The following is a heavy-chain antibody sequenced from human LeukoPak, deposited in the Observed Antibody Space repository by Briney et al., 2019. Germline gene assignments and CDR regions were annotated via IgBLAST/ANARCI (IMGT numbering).Heavy chain of an antibody. Sequence: ASVKVSCKASGYTFTSYYMHWVRQAPGQGLEWTGIIKPSGGSTSYAQKFQRRVTMTRDMSTSTVYMELSSLRSEDTDVYYCARGKSRSMMVVVSDDFDYWGQGTLVTVSS. CDR1: GYTFTSYY. J-gene: IGHJ4*02. CDR2: IKPSGGST. D-gene: IGHD3-22*01. CDR3: ARGKSRSMMVVVSDDFDY. V-gene: IGHV1-46*01.